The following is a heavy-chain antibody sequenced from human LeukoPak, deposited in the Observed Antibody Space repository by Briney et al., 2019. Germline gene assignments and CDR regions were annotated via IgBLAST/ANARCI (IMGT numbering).Heavy chain of an antibody. Sequence: ASVKVSCKASGYTFTSYGISWVRQAPGQGLEWMGWISAYNGNTNYAQKFQGRVTMTTDASTTTAYMELRSLRSDDTAVYYCARDQDAAMITPTPGDWGQGTLVTVSS. CDR3: ARDQDAAMITPTPGD. CDR2: ISAYNGNT. V-gene: IGHV1-18*01. J-gene: IGHJ4*02. D-gene: IGHD5-18*01. CDR1: GYTFTSYG.